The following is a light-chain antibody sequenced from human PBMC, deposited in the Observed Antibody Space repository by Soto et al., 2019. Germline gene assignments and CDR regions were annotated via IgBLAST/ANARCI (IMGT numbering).Light chain of an antibody. Sequence: QSALTQPASVSGSPGQSITISCTGNRSDVGNYNLVSWYQQHPDKAPKLMIYEASKRPSGISNRFSGSKSGNTASLTISGLQAEDEADYYCSSYAGSHVVFGEGTKLTVL. J-gene: IGLJ2*01. V-gene: IGLV2-23*01. CDR1: RSDVGNYNL. CDR2: EAS. CDR3: SSYAGSHVV.